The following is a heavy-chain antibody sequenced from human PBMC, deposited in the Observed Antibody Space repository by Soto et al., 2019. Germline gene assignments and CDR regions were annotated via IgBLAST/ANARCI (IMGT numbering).Heavy chain of an antibody. V-gene: IGHV3-30*18. CDR1: GFTFSSYG. D-gene: IGHD4-17*01. CDR2: ISYDGSNK. J-gene: IGHJ4*02. Sequence: VQLVESGGGVVQPGRSLRLSCAASGFTFSSYGMHWVRQAPGKGLEWVAVISYDGSNKYYADSVKGRFTISRDNSKNTLYLQMNSLRAEDTAVYYCAKTTDGDYELDYWGQGTLVTVSS. CDR3: AKTTDGDYELDY.